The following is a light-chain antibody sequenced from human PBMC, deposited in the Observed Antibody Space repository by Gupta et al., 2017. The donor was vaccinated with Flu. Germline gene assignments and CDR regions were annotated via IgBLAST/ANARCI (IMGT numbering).Light chain of an antibody. CDR1: QDISNN. J-gene: IGKJ3*01. V-gene: IGKV1-33*01. CDR3: QQYDNLPPQFT. Sequence: DIQMTQSPSSLSASVGDRVTITCQASQDISNNLNWYQQKPGKAPKLLIYDASNLETGVPSRFSGSGSGTDFTFTISSLQPEDIATYYCQQYDNLPPQFTFGPGTKVDIK. CDR2: DAS.